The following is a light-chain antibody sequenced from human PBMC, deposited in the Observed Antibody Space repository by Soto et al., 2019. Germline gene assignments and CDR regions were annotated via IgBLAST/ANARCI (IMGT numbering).Light chain of an antibody. Sequence: EIVLTQSPATLSVSPGERATLSCRTSQSVGSNLAWYQQKPGQAPRLLIYGAFIRAPGFPVTFRGTGSGSELTLTITSLQSEDGALYYCQQYDKWPYTFGQGTKVDIK. V-gene: IGKV3-15*01. CDR3: QQYDKWPYT. CDR2: GAF. CDR1: QSVGSN. J-gene: IGKJ2*01.